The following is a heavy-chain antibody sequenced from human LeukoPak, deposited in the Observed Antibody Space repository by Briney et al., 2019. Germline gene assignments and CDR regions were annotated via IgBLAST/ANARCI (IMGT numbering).Heavy chain of an antibody. CDR1: GFTFSSYW. D-gene: IGHD3-10*01. V-gene: IGHV3-7*01. J-gene: IGHJ4*02. Sequence: GGSLRLSCAASGFTFSSYWMSWVRQAPGKGLEWVANIKQDGSEKYYVDSVKGRFTISRDNAKNSLYLQMNSLRAEDTAVYYCARGPLLWGRQTFYFDHWGQGTLVTVSS. CDR2: IKQDGSEK. CDR3: ARGPLLWGRQTFYFDH.